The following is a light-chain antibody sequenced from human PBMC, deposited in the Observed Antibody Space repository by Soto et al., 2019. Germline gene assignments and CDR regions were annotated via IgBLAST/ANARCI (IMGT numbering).Light chain of an antibody. V-gene: IGKV1-33*01. CDR1: QDISNY. CDR2: DAS. Sequence: DIQMTQSPSSLSASVGDRVTITCQASQDISNYLNWYQQKPGKAPKLLIYDASNLETGVPSRFSGSGSGTDFTFTISSLQPEDIATYYCQQYDNPLLTFGGGTKEEIK. J-gene: IGKJ4*01. CDR3: QQYDNPLLT.